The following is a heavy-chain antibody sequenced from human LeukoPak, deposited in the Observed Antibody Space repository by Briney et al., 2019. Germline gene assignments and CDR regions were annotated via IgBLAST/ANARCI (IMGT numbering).Heavy chain of an antibody. CDR1: GFNFSNFW. Sequence: PGGSLRLSCAASGFNFSNFWMSWVRQTPGKGLEWVANINQDGSERSYVDSVKGRFTISRDNAKDSVYLQMNSLRAEDTAVYYCARDISYIDYWGQGTLVTVSS. CDR3: ARDISYIDY. D-gene: IGHD1-14*01. J-gene: IGHJ4*03. V-gene: IGHV3-7*01. CDR2: INQDGSER.